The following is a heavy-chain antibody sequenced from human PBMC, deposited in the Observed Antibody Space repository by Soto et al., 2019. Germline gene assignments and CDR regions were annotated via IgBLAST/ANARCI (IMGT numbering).Heavy chain of an antibody. V-gene: IGHV1-18*01. J-gene: IGHJ6*02. Sequence: GASVKVSCKASGYTFTSYGINWVRQAPGHGLEWLGWISAYDGYTNYAQILQGRVSMTTDTSTKTAYMELRSLRSDDTAMYYCARGGFYDSSGARNYYYYGMNVWGQGTTVTVSS. CDR2: ISAYDGYT. CDR1: GYTFTSYG. CDR3: ARGGFYDSSGARNYYYYGMNV. D-gene: IGHD3-22*01.